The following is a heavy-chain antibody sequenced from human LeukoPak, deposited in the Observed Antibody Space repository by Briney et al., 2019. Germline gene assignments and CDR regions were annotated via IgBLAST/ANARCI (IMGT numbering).Heavy chain of an antibody. J-gene: IGHJ4*02. CDR1: GGSISSSSYY. D-gene: IGHD2-2*01. V-gene: IGHV4-39*07. Sequence: SETLSLTCTVSGGSISSSSYYWGWIRQPPGKGLEWIGSIYYSGSTYYNPSLKSRVTISVDTSKNQFSLKLSSVTAADTAVYYCGFFVVVPAAKYYFDYWGQGTLVTVSS. CDR2: IYYSGST. CDR3: GFFVVVPAAKYYFDY.